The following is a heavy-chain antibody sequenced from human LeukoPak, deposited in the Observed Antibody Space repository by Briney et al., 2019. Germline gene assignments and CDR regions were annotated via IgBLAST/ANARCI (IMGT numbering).Heavy chain of an antibody. D-gene: IGHD3-10*02. CDR1: GFTFSSYE. Sequence: PGGSVRLSCAASGFTFSSYEMNWIRQAPGKGLEWVSYISSSGSTIYYADSVKGRFTISRDNAKNSLYLQMNSLRADDTAVYYCAELGITMIGGVWGKGTTVTISS. CDR3: AELGITMIGGV. V-gene: IGHV3-48*03. CDR2: ISSSGSTI. J-gene: IGHJ6*04.